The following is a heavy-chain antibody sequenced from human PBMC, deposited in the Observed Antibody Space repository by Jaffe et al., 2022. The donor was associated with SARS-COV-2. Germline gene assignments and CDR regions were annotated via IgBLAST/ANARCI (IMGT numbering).Heavy chain of an antibody. CDR1: GFTFSTYW. D-gene: IGHD2-15*01. CDR2: IKQDGSEK. V-gene: IGHV3-7*01. J-gene: IGHJ4*02. Sequence: EVQLVESGGGLVQPGGSLRLSCAASGFTFSTYWMSWVRQAPGKGLEWVANIKQDGSEKYYVDSVKGRFTISRDNAKNSLYLQMSSLRAEDTALYYCARDRALYCGGGTCYFSFDYWGQGTLVTVSS. CDR3: ARDRALYCGGGTCYFSFDY.